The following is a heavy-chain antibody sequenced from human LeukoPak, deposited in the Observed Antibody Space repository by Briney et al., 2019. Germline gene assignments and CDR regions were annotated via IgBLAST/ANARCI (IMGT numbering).Heavy chain of an antibody. CDR3: AKDIKQYSGSYGAAFDI. Sequence: GGSLRLSCAASGFTFSSYDMHWVRQAPGKGLEWVAVISYDGSNKYYADSVKGRFTISRDNAKNSLYLQTNSLRAEDMALYYCAKDIKQYSGSYGAAFDIWGQGTMVTVSS. V-gene: IGHV3-30*18. J-gene: IGHJ3*02. CDR2: ISYDGSNK. D-gene: IGHD1-26*01. CDR1: GFTFSSYD.